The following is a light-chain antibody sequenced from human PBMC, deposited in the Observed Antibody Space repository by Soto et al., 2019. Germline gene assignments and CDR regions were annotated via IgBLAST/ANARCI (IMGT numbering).Light chain of an antibody. J-gene: IGLJ2*01. CDR1: SSDVGAYNY. CDR3: SSYAGSKNVV. Sequence: QSVLTQPPSASGSPGQSVTISCTGTSSDVGAYNYVSWYQQHPGKAPKLMIYEVTKRPSGVPDRFSASKSGNTASLTVSGLQTEDEADYYCSSYAGSKNVVFGGGTKLTVL. V-gene: IGLV2-8*01. CDR2: EVT.